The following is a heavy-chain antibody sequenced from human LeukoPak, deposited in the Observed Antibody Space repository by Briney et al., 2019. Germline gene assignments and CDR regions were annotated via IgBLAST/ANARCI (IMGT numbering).Heavy chain of an antibody. J-gene: IGHJ3*02. Sequence: GGFLRLSCAASGFSFSSYVMNWVRQAPGKGLEWVSSISSGSSYIYYADSVKGRFTISRDNAKNSLFLQMNSLRADDTAVYYCARANRIAVAGAFDIWGQGTMVTVSS. D-gene: IGHD6-19*01. CDR2: ISSGSSYI. CDR1: GFSFSSYV. V-gene: IGHV3-21*06. CDR3: ARANRIAVAGAFDI.